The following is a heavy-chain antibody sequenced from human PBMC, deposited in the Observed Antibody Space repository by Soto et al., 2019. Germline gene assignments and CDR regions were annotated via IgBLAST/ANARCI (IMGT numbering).Heavy chain of an antibody. CDR2: IGTAGDT. D-gene: IGHD3-16*01. Sequence: EVQLVESGGDLVQPGGSLRLSCAASGFTFSSYDFHWVRQATGKGLEWASGIGTAGDTYYAGSVKGRFIMSRENGKNSLYLQMNSWRAGDTAVYYCTRGADGFDYWGQGTLVTVSS. V-gene: IGHV3-13*01. CDR1: GFTFSSYD. CDR3: TRGADGFDY. J-gene: IGHJ4*02.